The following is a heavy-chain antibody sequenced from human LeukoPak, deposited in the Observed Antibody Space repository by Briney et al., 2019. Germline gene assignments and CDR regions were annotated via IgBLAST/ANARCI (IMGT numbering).Heavy chain of an antibody. CDR1: GGSISSSSYY. Sequence: SETLSLTCTVSGGSISSSSYYWGWIRQPPGKGLEWIGSIYYSGSTYYNPSLKSRVTISVDTSKNQFSLKLSSVTAADTAAYYCARDGHRRYHYDIGSREYAFDIWGQGTMVTVSS. J-gene: IGHJ3*02. V-gene: IGHV4-39*07. CDR2: IYYSGST. CDR3: ARDGHRRYHYDIGSREYAFDI. D-gene: IGHD3-16*02.